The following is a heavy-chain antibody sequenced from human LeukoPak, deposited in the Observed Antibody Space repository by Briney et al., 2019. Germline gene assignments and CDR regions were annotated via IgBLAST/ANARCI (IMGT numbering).Heavy chain of an antibody. Sequence: SETLSLTCAVYGGSFSGYYWSWIRQPPGKGREWIGEINHSGSTNYNPSLKSQVTISVDTSKNQFSLKLSSVTAADTAVYYCARAPTVTNWFDPWGQGTLVTVSS. CDR1: GGSFSGYY. CDR3: ARAPTVTNWFDP. D-gene: IGHD4-17*01. CDR2: INHSGST. J-gene: IGHJ5*02. V-gene: IGHV4-34*01.